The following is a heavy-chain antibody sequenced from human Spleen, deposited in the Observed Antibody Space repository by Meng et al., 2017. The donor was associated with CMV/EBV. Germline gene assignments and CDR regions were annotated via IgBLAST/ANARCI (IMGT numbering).Heavy chain of an antibody. Sequence: TCAVSGGSISSSNWWTWVRQPPGKGLEWIGEIYHSGSTHYNPSLKSRVTISVDKSKNQFSLKLSSVTAADTAVYYCARDLGDISGRGAWGQGTLVTVSS. V-gene: IGHV4-4*02. CDR1: GGSISSSNW. CDR2: IYHSGST. CDR3: ARDLGDISGRGA. D-gene: IGHD3-16*01. J-gene: IGHJ4*02.